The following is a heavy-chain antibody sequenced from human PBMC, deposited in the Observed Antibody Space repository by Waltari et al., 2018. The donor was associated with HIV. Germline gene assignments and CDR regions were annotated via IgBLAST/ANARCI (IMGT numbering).Heavy chain of an antibody. Sequence: QVQLVQSGAEVKKPGSSVKVSCKASGGTFSSYAISWVRQAPGQGLEWMGGIIPIFGTANYAQKFQGRVTITADKSTSTAYMELSSLRSEDTAVYYCARSRNYYYGSGSYYYNWFDPWGQGTLVTVSS. CDR2: IIPIFGTA. D-gene: IGHD3-10*01. V-gene: IGHV1-69*06. CDR3: ARSRNYYYGSGSYYYNWFDP. J-gene: IGHJ5*02. CDR1: GGTFSSYA.